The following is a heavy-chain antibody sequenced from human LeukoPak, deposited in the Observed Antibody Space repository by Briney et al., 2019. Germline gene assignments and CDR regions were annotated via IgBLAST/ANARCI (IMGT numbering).Heavy chain of an antibody. J-gene: IGHJ4*02. CDR1: GGSISSYY. D-gene: IGHD3-22*01. CDR2: IYTSGST. CDR3: ARSPIVVVTPYYFDY. V-gene: IGHV4-4*07. Sequence: SETLSLTCTVSGGSISSYYWSWIRQPAGKGLEWIGRIYTSGSTNYNPSLKSRVTMSVDTSKNQFSLKLSSVTAADTAVYYCARSPIVVVTPYYFDYWGQGTLVTVSS.